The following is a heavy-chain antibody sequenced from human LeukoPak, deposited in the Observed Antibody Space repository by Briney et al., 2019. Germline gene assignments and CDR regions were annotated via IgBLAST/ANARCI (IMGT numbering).Heavy chain of an antibody. CDR2: INPSGGTT. CDR3: ARELISGDWTWDI. D-gene: IGHD2-21*02. J-gene: IGHJ3*02. V-gene: IGHV1-46*01. CDR1: GYTFTSYS. Sequence: ASVKVSCKASGYTFTSYSLNWVRQAPGRGLEWMGIINPSGGTTNYAQKFQGRITMTRDTSTSTVYMELSSLRSEDTAVYYCARELISGDWTWDIWGQGTMVTVSS.